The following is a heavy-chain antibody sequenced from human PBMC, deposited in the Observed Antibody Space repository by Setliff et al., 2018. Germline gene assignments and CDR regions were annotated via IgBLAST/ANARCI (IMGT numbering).Heavy chain of an antibody. CDR2: IYYSGST. D-gene: IGHD6-13*01. CDR3: ASTIAAAGTVADY. Sequence: SETLSLTCTVSGGSISSSSYYWGWIRQPPGKGLEWIGSIYYSGSTYYNPSLKSRVTISVDTSKNQFSLKLSSVTAADTAVYYCASTIAAAGTVADYWGQGTLVTVSS. V-gene: IGHV4-39*07. J-gene: IGHJ4*02. CDR1: GGSISSSSYY.